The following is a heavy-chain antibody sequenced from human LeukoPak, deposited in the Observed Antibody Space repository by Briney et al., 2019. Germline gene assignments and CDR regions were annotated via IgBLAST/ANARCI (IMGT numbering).Heavy chain of an antibody. CDR1: GGSFSGYY. CDR3: AKGRSGWYPWT. V-gene: IGHV4-34*01. D-gene: IGHD6-19*01. CDR2: INHSGST. Sequence: PSETLSLTCAVHGGSFSGYYWSWIRQPPGKGLEWIGEINHSGSTNYNPSLKSRVTISVDTSKNQFSLKLSSVTAADTAVYYCAKGRSGWYPWTWGQGTLVTVSS. J-gene: IGHJ5*02.